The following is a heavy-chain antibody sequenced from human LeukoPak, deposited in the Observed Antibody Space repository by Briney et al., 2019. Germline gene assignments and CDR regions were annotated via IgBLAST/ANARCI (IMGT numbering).Heavy chain of an antibody. Sequence: GGSLRLSCAASGFTLSSYWMSWVRQAPGKGLEWVANIKEDGSEKYLVDSVKGRFTISRDNAKNSLYLQMNSLRAEDTAVYYCARDLSSLTSPFDYWSQGILVTVSS. J-gene: IGHJ4*02. V-gene: IGHV3-7*01. CDR1: GFTLSSYW. CDR2: IKEDGSEK. D-gene: IGHD6-6*01. CDR3: ARDLSSLTSPFDY.